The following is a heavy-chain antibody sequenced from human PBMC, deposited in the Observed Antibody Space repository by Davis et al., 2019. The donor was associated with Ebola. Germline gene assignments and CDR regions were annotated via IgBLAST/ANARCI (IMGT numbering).Heavy chain of an antibody. CDR3: AKQRGVGAIDYDY. J-gene: IGHJ4*02. CDR1: GFTSSTYA. D-gene: IGHD1-26*01. V-gene: IGHV3-23*01. Sequence: GGSLRPSCAAPGFTSSTYAMGWVRQAPGKGLEWVSDISSGGGAPYYADSVKGRFTTFRDNPKNTLYLQMNSLRADDTAVYYCAKQRGVGAIDYDYWGRGTVVTVSS. CDR2: ISSGGGAP.